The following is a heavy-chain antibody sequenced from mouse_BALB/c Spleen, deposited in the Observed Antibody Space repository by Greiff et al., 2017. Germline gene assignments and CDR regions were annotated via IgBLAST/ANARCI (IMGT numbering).Heavy chain of an antibody. CDR1: GYAFTNYL. J-gene: IGHJ3*01. D-gene: IGHD2-2*01. CDR3: ARGKGLGYDGPWFAY. Sequence: QVQLKQSGAELVRPGTSVKVSCKASGYAFTNYLIEWVKQRPGQGLEWIGVINPGSGGTNYNEKFKGKATLTADKSSSTAYMQLSSLTSDDSAVYFCARGKGLGYDGPWFAYWGQGTLVTVSA. V-gene: IGHV1-54*01. CDR2: INPGSGGT.